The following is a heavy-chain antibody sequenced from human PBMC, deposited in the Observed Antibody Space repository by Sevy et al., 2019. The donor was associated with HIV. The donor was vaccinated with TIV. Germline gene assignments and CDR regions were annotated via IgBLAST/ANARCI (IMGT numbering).Heavy chain of an antibody. D-gene: IGHD1-20*01. CDR2: ISSSSSTI. CDR3: ASGGGPHLFSITGISNFDY. CDR1: GFTFSSYS. J-gene: IGHJ4*02. Sequence: GGSLRLSCAASGFTFSSYSMNWVRQAPGKGLEWVSYISSSSSTIYYADSVKGRFTISRDNAKNSLYLQMNSLRDEDTAVYYCASGGGPHLFSITGISNFDYWGQGTLVTVSS. V-gene: IGHV3-48*02.